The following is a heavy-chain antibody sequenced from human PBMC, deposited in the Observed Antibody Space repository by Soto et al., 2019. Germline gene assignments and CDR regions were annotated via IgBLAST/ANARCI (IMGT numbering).Heavy chain of an antibody. D-gene: IGHD6-13*01. Sequence: SETLSLTCTVSGGSISSSSYYWGWIRQPPGKGLEWIGSIYYSGSTYYNPSLKSRVTISVDTSKNQFSLKLSSVTAADTAVYYCARREEQQLVNWFDPWGQGTLVTVSS. J-gene: IGHJ5*02. CDR3: ARREEQQLVNWFDP. CDR1: GGSISSSSYY. V-gene: IGHV4-39*01. CDR2: IYYSGST.